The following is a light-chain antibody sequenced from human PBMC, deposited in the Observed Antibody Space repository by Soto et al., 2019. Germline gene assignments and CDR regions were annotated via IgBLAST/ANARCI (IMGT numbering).Light chain of an antibody. Sequence: DIVMTQSPDSLAVSLGERATINCKSSQSVLYSSNDKNYLAWYQQKPGQPPKLLIYWASTRESGVPDRFSGSGSGTDFTLSISSLQAEDEAVYYCQQYYSPLTFGQGTKVEIK. CDR3: QQYYSPLT. CDR2: WAS. CDR1: QSVLYSSNDKNY. V-gene: IGKV4-1*01. J-gene: IGKJ1*01.